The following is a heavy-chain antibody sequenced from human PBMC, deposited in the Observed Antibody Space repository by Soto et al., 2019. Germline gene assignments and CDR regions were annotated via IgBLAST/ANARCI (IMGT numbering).Heavy chain of an antibody. CDR3: VHPRSTVQIPPT. Sequence: CGSMRLSCSASGFTVSMFSMHWVRQDPGKGLEYVSGISSNGDSTYYADSVKGRFTISRDNSRNTLYLQMSSLRAVDTAVYYCVHPRSTVQIPPTWGQGTLVTVSS. CDR1: GFTVSMFS. CDR2: ISSNGDST. D-gene: IGHD4-17*01. V-gene: IGHV3-64D*06. J-gene: IGHJ5*02.